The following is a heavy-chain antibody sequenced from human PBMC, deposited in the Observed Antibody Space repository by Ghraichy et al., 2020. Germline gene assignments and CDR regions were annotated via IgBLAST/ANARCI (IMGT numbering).Heavy chain of an antibody. J-gene: IGHJ5*02. CDR3: AKRGAASAATSWFDP. CDR1: GFTFNSYA. V-gene: IGHV3-23*01. D-gene: IGHD2-15*01. CDR2: ISGSGDNT. Sequence: GESLNISCTASGFTFNSYAMSWVRRAPGKGLEWVSDISGSGDNTYYAQSVKGRFTISRDNSKNTLYLQMNSLRADDTAVYYCAKRGAASAATSWFDPWGQGTLVIVSS.